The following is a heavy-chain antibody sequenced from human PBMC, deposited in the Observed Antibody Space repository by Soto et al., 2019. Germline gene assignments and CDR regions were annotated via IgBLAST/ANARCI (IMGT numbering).Heavy chain of an antibody. V-gene: IGHV3-30-3*01. J-gene: IGHJ4*02. CDR2: ISYDGSNK. CDR3: ARGGGEFSTIFEFDY. CDR1: GFTFSSYA. Sequence: GGSLRLSCAASGFTFSSYAMHWVRQAPGKGLEWVAVISYDGSNKYYADSVKGRFTISRDNSKNTLYLQMNSLRAEDTAVYYCARGGGEFSTIFEFDYWGQGTLVTVSS. D-gene: IGHD3-3*01.